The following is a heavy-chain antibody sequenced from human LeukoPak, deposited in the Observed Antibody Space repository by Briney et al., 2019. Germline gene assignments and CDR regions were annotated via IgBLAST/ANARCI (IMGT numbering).Heavy chain of an antibody. CDR1: GGSVSSGSYY. CDR3: ARQGYSYGYLFDY. CDR2: IYYSGST. V-gene: IGHV4-61*01. D-gene: IGHD5-18*01. Sequence: SETLSLTCTVSGGSVSSGSYYWSWIRQPPGKGLEWIGYIYYSGSTNYNPSLKSRVTISVDTSKNQLSLKLSSVTAADTAVYYCARQGYSYGYLFDYWGQGTLVTVSS. J-gene: IGHJ4*02.